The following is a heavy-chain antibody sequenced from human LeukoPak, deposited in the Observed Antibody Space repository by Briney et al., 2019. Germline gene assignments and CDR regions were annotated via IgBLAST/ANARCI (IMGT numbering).Heavy chain of an antibody. D-gene: IGHD6-13*01. Sequence: GGSLRLSCAASGFTFSSYAMHWVRQAPGKGLEWVAVISYDGSNKYYADSVKGRFTISRDNSKNTLYLQMNSLRAEDTAVYYCANSGSSSSWPFDYWGQGTLVTVSS. V-gene: IGHV3-30-3*01. CDR1: GFTFSSYA. CDR3: ANSGSSSSWPFDY. J-gene: IGHJ4*02. CDR2: ISYDGSNK.